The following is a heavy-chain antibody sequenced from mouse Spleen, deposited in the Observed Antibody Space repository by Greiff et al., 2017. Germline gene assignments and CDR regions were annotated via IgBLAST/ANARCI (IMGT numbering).Heavy chain of an antibody. D-gene: IGHD2-12*01. V-gene: IGHV2-2*01. Sequence: VQLQQSGPGLVQPSQSLSITCTVSGFSLTSYGVHWVRQSPGKGLEWLGVIWSGGSTDYNAAFISRLSISKDNSKSQVFFKMNSLQADDTAIYYCAGTAYYTGDAMDYWGQGTSVTVSS. CDR3: AGTAYYTGDAMDY. CDR1: GFSLTSYG. CDR2: IWSGGST. J-gene: IGHJ4*01.